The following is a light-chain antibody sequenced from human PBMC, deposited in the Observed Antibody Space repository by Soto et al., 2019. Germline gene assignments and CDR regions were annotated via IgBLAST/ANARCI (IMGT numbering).Light chain of an antibody. CDR3: HQRSNWPPDRFT. Sequence: EIVLTQSPATLSLSPGERATLSCRASQSVSSYLAWYQQKPGQAPRLLIYDASNRATGIPARFSGSGSGTDFTLTISSLEPEDFAVYYCHQRSNWPPDRFTFGPGTKVDIK. J-gene: IGKJ3*01. CDR1: QSVSSY. CDR2: DAS. V-gene: IGKV3-11*01.